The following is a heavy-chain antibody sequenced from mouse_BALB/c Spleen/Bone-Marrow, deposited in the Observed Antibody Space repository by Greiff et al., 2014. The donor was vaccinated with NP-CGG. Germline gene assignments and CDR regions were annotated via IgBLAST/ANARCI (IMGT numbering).Heavy chain of an antibody. D-gene: IGHD1-1*01. V-gene: IGHV14-3*02. CDR1: GFNIKDTY. CDR2: FDPANGDT. J-gene: IGHJ4*01. CDR3: ARGFIGYYNAMDY. Sequence: VQLKESGAELVKPGASVKLSCTTSGFNIKDTYIHWVKQRPELGLEWIGRFDPANGDTDYDPRFQDKATITADTSSDTANLQLSSLASEDTAVYYCARGFIGYYNAMDYWGQGTSVTVSS.